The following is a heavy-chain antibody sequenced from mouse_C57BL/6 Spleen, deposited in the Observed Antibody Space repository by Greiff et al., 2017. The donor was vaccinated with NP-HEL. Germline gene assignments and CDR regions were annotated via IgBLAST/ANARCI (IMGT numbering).Heavy chain of an antibody. V-gene: IGHV1-15*01. D-gene: IGHD1-1*01. CDR1: GYTFTDYE. Sequence: VQLQQSGAELVRPGASVTLSCKASGYTFTDYEMHWVKQTPVHGLEWIGAIDPETGGTAYNQKFKGKAILTADKSSSTAYMELRSLTSEDSAVYYCTRGDGSSYGAYWGQGTLVTVSA. CDR3: TRGDGSSYGAY. CDR2: IDPETGGT. J-gene: IGHJ3*01.